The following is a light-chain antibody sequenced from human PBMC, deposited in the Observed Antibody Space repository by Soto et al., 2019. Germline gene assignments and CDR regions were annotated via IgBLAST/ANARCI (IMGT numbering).Light chain of an antibody. J-gene: IGKJ3*01. Sequence: EIVLTQSPATLSLSPGERATLSCRASENLYTYLAWYQQKPGQAPRLLIYDTSKRATDIPDRFSGSVSGTDYTLTISSLEPEDVAVYYCQEHGNWPRRTFGPGTRVDI. CDR1: ENLYTY. CDR2: DTS. V-gene: IGKV3-11*01. CDR3: QEHGNWPRRT.